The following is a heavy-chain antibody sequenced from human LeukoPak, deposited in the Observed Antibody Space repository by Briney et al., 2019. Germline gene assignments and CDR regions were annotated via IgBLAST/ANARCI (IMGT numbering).Heavy chain of an antibody. J-gene: IGHJ5*02. CDR2: INHSGST. V-gene: IGHV4-34*01. D-gene: IGHD3-3*01. Sequence: PSETLSLTCAVYGGSFSGYYWSWIRQPPGKGLEWIGEINHSGSTNYNPSLKSRVTISVDTSKNQFSLKLSSVTAADTAVYYCARGSREYYDFWSGYPPHNWFDPWGQGTLVTVSS. CDR1: GGSFSGYY. CDR3: ARGSREYYDFWSGYPPHNWFDP.